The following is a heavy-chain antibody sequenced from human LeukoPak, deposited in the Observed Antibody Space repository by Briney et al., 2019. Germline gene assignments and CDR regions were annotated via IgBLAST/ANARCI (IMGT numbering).Heavy chain of an antibody. CDR3: ARPRVKCSSTSCLFDY. CDR2: IIPIFGTA. J-gene: IGHJ4*02. CDR1: GGTFSSYA. D-gene: IGHD2-2*01. V-gene: IGHV1-69*13. Sequence: GASVKVSCKASGGTFSSYAISWVQQAPGQGLEWMGGIIPIFGTANYAQKFQGRVTITADESTSTAYMELSSLRSEDTAVYYCARPRVKCSSTSCLFDYWGQGTLVTVSS.